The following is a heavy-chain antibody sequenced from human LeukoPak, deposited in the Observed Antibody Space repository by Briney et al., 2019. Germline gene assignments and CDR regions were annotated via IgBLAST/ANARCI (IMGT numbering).Heavy chain of an antibody. Sequence: SETLSLTCTVSGGSMSPYHWGWIRQPPGKGLEWTGYIYYSGSTNYNPSLKSRVTISVDTSKNQFSLKLSSVTAADTAVYYCARTKRGYSYGTYDYWGQGTLVTVSS. CDR3: ARTKRGYSYGTYDY. V-gene: IGHV4-59*12. J-gene: IGHJ4*02. CDR1: GGSMSPYH. D-gene: IGHD5-18*01. CDR2: IYYSGST.